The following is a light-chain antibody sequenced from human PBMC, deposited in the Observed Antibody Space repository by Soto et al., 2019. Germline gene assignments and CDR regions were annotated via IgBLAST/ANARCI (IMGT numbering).Light chain of an antibody. J-gene: IGKJ1*01. CDR3: QKYNTAPRT. CDR2: AAS. CDR1: QGINNY. V-gene: IGKV1-27*01. Sequence: DIQMTQFPSSLSASVGDRVTITCRASQGINNYLAWYQQQPGKVPKLLIYAASTLQPGVPSRFSGSGSGTDFALTISSLQPEDVATYFCQKYNTAPRTFGQGTKVEI.